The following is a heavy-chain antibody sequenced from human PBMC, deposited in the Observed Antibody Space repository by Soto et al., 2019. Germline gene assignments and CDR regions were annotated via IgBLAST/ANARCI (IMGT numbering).Heavy chain of an antibody. J-gene: IGHJ5*01. V-gene: IGHV3-72*01. CDR1: GFTLSDHD. Sequence: EVQLVESGGELVQPGGSLRLSCAVSGFTLSDHDMDWVRQAPGKGLEWVGRSSNKANRYITQYAASVKGRFTISRDDSENTLYLQMNSLNPDDTAVYYCVRGFRSFDSWGKGTLVTVAS. CDR2: SSNKANRYIT. CDR3: VRGFRSFDS.